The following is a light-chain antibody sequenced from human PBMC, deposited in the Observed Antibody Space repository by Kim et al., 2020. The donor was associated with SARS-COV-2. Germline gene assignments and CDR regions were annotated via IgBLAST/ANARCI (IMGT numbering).Light chain of an antibody. V-gene: IGKV3-15*01. CDR3: QQYNDWHT. Sequence: LSVSPVESAPLSCRASQSVGNNLALYQHKPGQAPRLLIYGASTRATDIPARFSGSGSGAEFTLTISSLQSEDFAVYYCQQYNDWHTFGQGTKVEI. CDR1: QSVGNN. J-gene: IGKJ2*01. CDR2: GAS.